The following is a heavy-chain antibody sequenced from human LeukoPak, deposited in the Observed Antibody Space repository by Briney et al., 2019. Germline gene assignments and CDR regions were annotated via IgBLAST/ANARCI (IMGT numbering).Heavy chain of an antibody. V-gene: IGHV4-59*08. CDR1: GGSISSSNW. J-gene: IGHJ4*02. D-gene: IGHD1-26*01. CDR3: ARLASGSYGPLTPFDY. Sequence: SETLSLTCAVSGGSISSSNWWSWIRPPPGKGLEWIGDIYYSGSTNYNPSLKSRVTISVDTSKNQFSLRLSSVTAADTAVYYSARLASGSYGPLTPFDYWGQGTLVTVSS. CDR2: IYYSGST.